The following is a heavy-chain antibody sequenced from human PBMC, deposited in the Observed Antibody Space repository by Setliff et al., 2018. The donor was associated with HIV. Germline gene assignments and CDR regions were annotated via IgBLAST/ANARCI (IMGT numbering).Heavy chain of an antibody. CDR3: ARGDITMVRGVIYGYFDY. Sequence: SETLSLTCTVSGGSISSYYWSWIRQPPGKGLEWIGYIYYSGSTNYNPSLKSRVTISADTSKNQFSLKLSSVTAADTAVYYCARGDITMVRGVIYGYFDYWGQGTLGTVSS. D-gene: IGHD3-10*01. J-gene: IGHJ4*02. CDR2: IYYSGST. CDR1: GGSISSYY. V-gene: IGHV4-59*01.